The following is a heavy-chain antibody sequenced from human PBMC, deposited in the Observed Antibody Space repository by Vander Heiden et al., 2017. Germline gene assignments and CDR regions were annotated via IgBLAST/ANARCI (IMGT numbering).Heavy chain of an antibody. CDR2: ISGSGGST. J-gene: IGHJ4*02. D-gene: IGHD3-22*01. CDR3: ATDYYDSSGYFSIGY. Sequence: EVQLLESGGCLLQPGGSLRLSCAASGFTFSSHAMSWVRQPPGKGLEWVSAISGSGGSTYYADSVKGRFTISRDNSKNTLYLQMNSLRAEDTAVYYCATDYYDSSGYFSIGYWGQGTLVTVSS. CDR1: GFTFSSHA. V-gene: IGHV3-23*01.